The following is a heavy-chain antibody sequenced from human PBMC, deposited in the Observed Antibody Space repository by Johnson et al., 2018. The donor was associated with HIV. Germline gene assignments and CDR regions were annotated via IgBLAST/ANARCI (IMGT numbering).Heavy chain of an antibody. V-gene: IGHV3-74*01. D-gene: IGHD3-22*01. CDR1: GFTISTFW. CDR2: ISGDGSSL. J-gene: IGHJ3*02. CDR3: ARDRGYWDAFDI. Sequence: VQLVESGGALVQPGGSLRLSCEVSGFTISTFWMHWVRQVPGKGLMWVSRISGDGSSLSYADSVKGRFTISRDNAKHSLYRQMNSLRAEDTAVYYCARDRGYWDAFDIWGQGTKVTVSS.